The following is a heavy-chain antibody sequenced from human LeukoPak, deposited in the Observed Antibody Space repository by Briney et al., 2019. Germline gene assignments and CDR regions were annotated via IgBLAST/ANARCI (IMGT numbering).Heavy chain of an antibody. D-gene: IGHD3-9*01. J-gene: IGHJ4*02. V-gene: IGHV3-23*01. CDR3: ATDLILTGYYSGDY. CDR2: ISGSGGGT. CDR1: GFTLSSYA. Sequence: GGSLRLSRAASGFTLSSYAMSWVRQAPGKGLEWVSAISGSGGGTYYADSVRGRFTISRDDSKNTLYLQLNSLRAEDTAVYYCATDLILTGYYSGDYWGQGTPVTVSS.